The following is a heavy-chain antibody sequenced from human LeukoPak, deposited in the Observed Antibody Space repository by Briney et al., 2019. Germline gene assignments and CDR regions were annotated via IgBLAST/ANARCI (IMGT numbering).Heavy chain of an antibody. Sequence: PSETLSLTCTVSGGSISYYYWSWIRQPAGKGLEWIGRIYTSGSTNYNPSLKSRVTISLDTSKNQFSLKLSSVTAADTAVYYCANSIDFDYGDYYFDYWGQGALVTISS. CDR3: ANSIDFDYGDYYFDY. CDR1: GGSISYYY. D-gene: IGHD4-17*01. V-gene: IGHV4-4*07. CDR2: IYTSGST. J-gene: IGHJ4*02.